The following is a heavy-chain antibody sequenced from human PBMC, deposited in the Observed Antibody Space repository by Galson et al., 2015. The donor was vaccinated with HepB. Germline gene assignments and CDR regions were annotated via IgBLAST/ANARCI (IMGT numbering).Heavy chain of an antibody. CDR3: ATSDLYSYGYSDY. D-gene: IGHD5-18*01. V-gene: IGHV3-30*03. Sequence: SLRLSCAASGFTFSSYGTHWVRQAPGKGPEWVAVISYDGSNKYYADSVKGRFTISRDNSKNTLYLQMNSLRAEDTAVYYCATSDLYSYGYSDYCGQGTLVTVYS. CDR2: ISYDGSNK. J-gene: IGHJ4*02. CDR1: GFTFSSYG.